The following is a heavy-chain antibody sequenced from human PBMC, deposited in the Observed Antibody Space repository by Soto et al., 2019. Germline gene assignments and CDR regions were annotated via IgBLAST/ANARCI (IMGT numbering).Heavy chain of an antibody. CDR1: GFTFDDYT. CDR3: AKDSDRYDFWSGSYYFDY. J-gene: IGHJ4*02. Sequence: LSLTCAASGFTFDDYTMHWVRQAPGKGLEWVSLISWDGGSTYYADSVKGRFTISRDNSKNSLYLQMNSLRTEDTALYYCAKDSDRYDFWSGSYYFDYWGQGTLVTVSS. CDR2: ISWDGGST. D-gene: IGHD3-3*01. V-gene: IGHV3-43*01.